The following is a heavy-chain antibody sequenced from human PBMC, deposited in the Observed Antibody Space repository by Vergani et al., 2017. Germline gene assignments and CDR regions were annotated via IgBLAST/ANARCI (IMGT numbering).Heavy chain of an antibody. CDR3: ARYSSSWYNDYYYGMDV. D-gene: IGHD6-13*01. CDR2: INPNSGGT. V-gene: IGHV1-2*02. CDR1: GYTFTSYY. Sequence: QVQLVQSGAEVKKPGASVTVSCKASGYTFTSYYMHWVRQAPGQGLAWMGWINPNSGGTNYAQKFQGRVTMTRDTSISTAYMELSRLRSDDTAVYYCARYSSSWYNDYYYGMDVWGQGTTVTVSS. J-gene: IGHJ6*02.